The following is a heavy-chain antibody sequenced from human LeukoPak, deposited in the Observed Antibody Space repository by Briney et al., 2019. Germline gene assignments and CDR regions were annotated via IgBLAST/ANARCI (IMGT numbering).Heavy chain of an antibody. CDR1: GYNFTHYW. J-gene: IGHJ4*02. CDR3: ARGPWGKMYPDY. CDR2: TYPGDSDS. V-gene: IGHV5-51*01. Sequence: KRGESLKISCKGSGYNFTHYWVGWVRQKPGKGLELMGITYPGDSDSKYSPSFQGQVTVSADKSIGTAYLQWNSLKASDIGMYYCARGPWGKMYPDYWGQGTLVTVFS. D-gene: IGHD3-16*01.